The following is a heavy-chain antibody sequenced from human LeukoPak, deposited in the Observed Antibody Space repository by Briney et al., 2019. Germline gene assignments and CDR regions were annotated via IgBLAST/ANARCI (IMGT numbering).Heavy chain of an antibody. D-gene: IGHD3-9*01. CDR2: IYPGDSDT. CDR1: GYSFTSYW. J-gene: IGHJ4*02. CDR3: ARLDLYDILTGYYFGFDY. V-gene: IGHV5-51*01. Sequence: GESLKISCKGSGYSFTSYWIGWVRQIPGKGLEWMGIIYPGDSDTRYSPSFQGQVTISADKSISTAYLQWSSLKASDTAMYYCARLDLYDILTGYYFGFDYWGQGTLVTVSS.